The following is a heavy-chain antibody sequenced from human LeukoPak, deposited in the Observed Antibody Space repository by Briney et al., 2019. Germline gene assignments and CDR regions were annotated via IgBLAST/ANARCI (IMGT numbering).Heavy chain of an antibody. CDR1: GGSISSYY. CDR2: IYYSGST. J-gene: IGHJ4*02. Sequence: PSETLSLTCTVSGGSISSYYWSWIRQPPGKGLEWIGHIYYSGSTNYNPSLKSRVTISIDTSKNQFSLELSSVTAADTAVYYCARGVRGWSSDYWGQGTLVTVSS. V-gene: IGHV4-59*01. CDR3: ARGVRGWSSDY. D-gene: IGHD6-19*01.